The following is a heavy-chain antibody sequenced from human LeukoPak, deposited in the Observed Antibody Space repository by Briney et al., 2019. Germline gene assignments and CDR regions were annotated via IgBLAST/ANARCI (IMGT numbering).Heavy chain of an antibody. D-gene: IGHD5-12*01. CDR1: GFTFSSYG. CDR2: IRYDGSNK. Sequence: PGGSLRLSCAASGFTFSSYGMHWVRQAPGKGLEWVAFIRYDGSNKYYADSVKGRFTISRDNSKNTMYLQMNSLRAEDTAVYYCAKGGPYSGNDHPPFDYWGQGTLVTVSS. V-gene: IGHV3-30*02. J-gene: IGHJ4*02. CDR3: AKGGPYSGNDHPPFDY.